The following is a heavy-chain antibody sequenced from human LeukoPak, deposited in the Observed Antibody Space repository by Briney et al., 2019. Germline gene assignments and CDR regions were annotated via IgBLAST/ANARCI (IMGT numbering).Heavy chain of an antibody. CDR1: GFTFSSYA. D-gene: IGHD3-10*01. CDR3: ARGRYYYGSGTSMDV. Sequence: GRSLRLSCAASGFTFSSYARHWVRQAPGKGLEWVAVISYDGSNKYYADSVKGRFTISRDNSKNTLYLQMNSLRAEDTAVYYCARGRYYYGSGTSMDVWGQGTTVTVSS. V-gene: IGHV3-30-3*01. J-gene: IGHJ6*02. CDR2: ISYDGSNK.